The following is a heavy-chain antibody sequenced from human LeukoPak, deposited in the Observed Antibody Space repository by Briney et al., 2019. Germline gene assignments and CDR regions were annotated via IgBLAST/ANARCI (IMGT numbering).Heavy chain of an antibody. J-gene: IGHJ4*02. D-gene: IGHD6-19*01. V-gene: IGHV4-34*01. Sequence: SETLSLTCAVYGGSFSGYYWSWIRQPPGKGLEWIGEINHSGSTNYNPSLKSRVTISVDTSKNQFSLKLSSVTAADTAVYYCARWVAVAGRGYRVHDYWGQGTLVTVSS. CDR3: ARWVAVAGRGYRVHDY. CDR2: INHSGST. CDR1: GGSFSGYY.